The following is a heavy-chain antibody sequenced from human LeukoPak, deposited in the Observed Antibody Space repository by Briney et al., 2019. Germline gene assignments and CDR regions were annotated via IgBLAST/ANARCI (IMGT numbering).Heavy chain of an antibody. D-gene: IGHD2-2*01. CDR3: AKGVVVAGSRDRYFDL. CDR2: ISGTGGST. J-gene: IGHJ2*01. Sequence: GGSPRLSCAASGFTFSTYAMTWVRQAPGKGLEWVSAISGTGGSTYYADSVKGRFTISRDNSKNTLYLQMNTLRAEDTAVYFCAKGVVVAGSRDRYFDLWGRGTLVTVSS. V-gene: IGHV3-23*01. CDR1: GFTFSTYA.